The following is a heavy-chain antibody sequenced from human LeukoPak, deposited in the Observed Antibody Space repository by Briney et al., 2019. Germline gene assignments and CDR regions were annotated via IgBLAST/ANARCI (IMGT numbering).Heavy chain of an antibody. CDR1: GFTFSGPA. J-gene: IGHJ6*04. V-gene: IGHV3-73*01. Sequence: GGSLKLSCAASGFTFSGPAMHWVRQASGKGLEWVGRIRSKANSYATAYAASVKGGFTISRDDSKNTAYLQMNSLKTEDTAVYYCTRGPSTEDVWGKGTTVTVSS. CDR3: TRGPSTEDV. CDR2: IRSKANSYAT.